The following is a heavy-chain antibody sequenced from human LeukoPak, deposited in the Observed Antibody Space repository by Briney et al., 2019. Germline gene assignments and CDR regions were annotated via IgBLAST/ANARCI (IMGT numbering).Heavy chain of an antibody. Sequence: GGSLRLSCAASGFTFSSYAMSWVRQAPGKGLEWVSAISGSGGSTYYADSVKGRFTISRDNAKNTLYLQMNSLRAEDTAVYYCAKETSPYSSGPRGAFDIWGQGIMVTVSA. D-gene: IGHD6-19*01. J-gene: IGHJ3*02. CDR1: GFTFSSYA. V-gene: IGHV3-23*01. CDR3: AKETSPYSSGPRGAFDI. CDR2: ISGSGGST.